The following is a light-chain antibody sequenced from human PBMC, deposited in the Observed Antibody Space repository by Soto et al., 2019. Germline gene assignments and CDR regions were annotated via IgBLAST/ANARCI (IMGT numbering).Light chain of an antibody. CDR1: SSNFGAGFP. CDR3: QSYDSSLSGSHVV. CDR2: GNN. Sequence: QSVLTQPPSVSGAPGQWVTISCTGSSSNFGAGFPVHWYQQVPGTAPKLVIYGNNNRPSGVPDRFSGSKSGTSASLAITGLQAEDEADYYCQSYDSSLSGSHVVFGGGTKLTVL. V-gene: IGLV1-40*01. J-gene: IGLJ2*01.